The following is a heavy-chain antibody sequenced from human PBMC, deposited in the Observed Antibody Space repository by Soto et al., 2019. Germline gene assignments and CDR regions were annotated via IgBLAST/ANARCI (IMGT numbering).Heavy chain of an antibody. J-gene: IGHJ6*02. Sequence: ASVKVSCKASGYTFTSSDINWVRQATGQGLEWMGWMDPIFGKTDYAQKFQGRVTITADKSMSTAYMELSSLRSEDTAVYYCARSQYDFWSGWDYYYGMDVWGQGTTVTVSS. CDR1: GYTFTSSD. CDR3: ARSQYDFWSGWDYYYGMDV. CDR2: MDPIFGKT. D-gene: IGHD3-3*01. V-gene: IGHV1-8*01.